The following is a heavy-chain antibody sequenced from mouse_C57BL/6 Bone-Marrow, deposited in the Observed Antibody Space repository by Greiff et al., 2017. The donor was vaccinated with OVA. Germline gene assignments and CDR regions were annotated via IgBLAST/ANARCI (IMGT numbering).Heavy chain of an antibody. J-gene: IGHJ3*01. CDR2: ISDGGSYT. CDR3: ARDHSSGPFAY. Sequence: DVMLVESGGGLVKPGGSLKLSCAASGFTFSSYAMSWVRQTPEKRLEWVATISDGGSYTYYPDNVKGRYTISRDNAKNNLYLQMSHLKSEDTAMYYCARDHSSGPFAYWGQGTLVTVSA. CDR1: GFTFSSYA. D-gene: IGHD3-2*02. V-gene: IGHV5-4*01.